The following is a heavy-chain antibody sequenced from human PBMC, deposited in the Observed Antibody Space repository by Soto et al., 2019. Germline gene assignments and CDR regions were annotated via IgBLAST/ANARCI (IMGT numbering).Heavy chain of an antibody. V-gene: IGHV3-74*01. D-gene: IGHD6-19*01. CDR1: GFTFSSHW. Sequence: LRLSCAASGFTFSSHWMHWVRQAPGKGLVWVSRINSDGSSTSYADSVKGRFTISRDNAKNTLYLQMNSLRAEDTAVYYCARVAFSYGCGWPFGYWGQGTLVTLPS. CDR2: INSDGSST. J-gene: IGHJ4*02. CDR3: ARVAFSYGCGWPFGY.